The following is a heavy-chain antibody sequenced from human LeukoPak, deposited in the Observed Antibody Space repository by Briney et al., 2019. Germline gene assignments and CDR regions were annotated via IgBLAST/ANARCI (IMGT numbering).Heavy chain of an antibody. V-gene: IGHV1-18*01. CDR1: GYTFTSYG. CDR3: EREADYSSGWSNFDY. CDR2: ISAYKGNT. J-gene: IGHJ4*02. D-gene: IGHD6-19*01. Sequence: ASVQVSCKTSGYTFTSYGISCVRQTPGQRLEWMGWISAYKGNTNYAQKVQSRVTMTTDTSTSTAYMELRSLRSDDTAVYYCEREADYSSGWSNFDYWGQGTLVTVSS.